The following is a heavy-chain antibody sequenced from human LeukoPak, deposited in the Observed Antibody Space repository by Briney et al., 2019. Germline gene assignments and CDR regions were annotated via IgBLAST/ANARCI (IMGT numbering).Heavy chain of an antibody. CDR2: IYHSGST. CDR1: GGSISSSNW. J-gene: IGHJ4*02. Sequence: PSGTLSLTCAVSGGSISSSNWWSWVRQPPGKGLEWIGEIYHSGSTNYNPSLKSRVTISVDKSKNQFSLKLSSVTAADTAVYYCASRGYSGYDFFPYFDYWGREPWSPSPQ. D-gene: IGHD5-12*01. CDR3: ASRGYSGYDFFPYFDY. V-gene: IGHV4-4*02.